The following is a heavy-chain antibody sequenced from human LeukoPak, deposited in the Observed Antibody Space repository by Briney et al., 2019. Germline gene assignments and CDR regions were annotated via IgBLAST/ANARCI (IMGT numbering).Heavy chain of an antibody. V-gene: IGHV5-51*01. CDR2: IYPGDSDT. D-gene: IGHD3-10*01. CDR3: AKQGSARTYYYYMDV. CDR1: GYSFTSYW. J-gene: IGHJ6*03. Sequence: GESLKISCKGSGYSFTSYWIGWVRQMPGKGLEWMGIIYPGDSDTRYSPSFQGQVTISADKSISTAYLQWSSLKASDTAMYYCAKQGSARTYYYYMDVWGKGTTVTISS.